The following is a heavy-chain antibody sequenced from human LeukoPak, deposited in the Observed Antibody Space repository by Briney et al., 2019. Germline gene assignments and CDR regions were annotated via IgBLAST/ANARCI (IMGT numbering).Heavy chain of an antibody. CDR1: GFTFSSYW. CDR3: ARVTYYYDSSGYGESPECFQH. CDR2: INSDGSRT. Sequence: GGSLRLSCAASGFTFSSYWMHWVRQAPGKGPGWVSRINSDGSRTSYADSVKGRFSISRDNAKDTLFLQMNSLRAEDTAVYYCARVTYYYDSSGYGESPECFQHWGQGTLVTVSS. J-gene: IGHJ1*01. V-gene: IGHV3-74*01. D-gene: IGHD3-22*01.